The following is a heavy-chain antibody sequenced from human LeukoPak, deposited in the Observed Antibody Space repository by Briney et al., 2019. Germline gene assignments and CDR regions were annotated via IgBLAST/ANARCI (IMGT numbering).Heavy chain of an antibody. CDR3: ARVEWIQLWLLDY. V-gene: IGHV1-2*06. CDR1: GYTFTGYH. D-gene: IGHD5-18*01. Sequence: ASVKVSCKASGYTFTGYHMHWVRQAPGQGLEWMGRINPNSGGTNYAQKFQGRVTMTRDTSISTAYMELSRLRSDDTAVYYCARVEWIQLWLLDYWGQGTLVTVSS. J-gene: IGHJ4*02. CDR2: INPNSGGT.